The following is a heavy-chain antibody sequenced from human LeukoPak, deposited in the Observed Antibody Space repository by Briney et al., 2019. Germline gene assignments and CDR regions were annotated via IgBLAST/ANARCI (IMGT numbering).Heavy chain of an antibody. V-gene: IGHV1-3*01. Sequence: ASVKVSCKASGYTFTSYAMHWVRQAPGQRLEWMGWINAGNGNTKYSQKFQGRVTITRDTSASTAYMGLSSLRSEDTAVYYCARVGYYYESSGRGYYGMDVWGQGTTVTVSS. D-gene: IGHD3-22*01. CDR1: GYTFTSYA. CDR2: INAGNGNT. CDR3: ARVGYYYESSGRGYYGMDV. J-gene: IGHJ6*02.